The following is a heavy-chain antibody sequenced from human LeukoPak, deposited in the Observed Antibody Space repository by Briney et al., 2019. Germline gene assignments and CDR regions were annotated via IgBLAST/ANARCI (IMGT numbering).Heavy chain of an antibody. CDR1: AYTFTSYD. CDR3: ARDGDYGDYNAFDI. Sequence: GASVKVFCKASAYTFTSYDINWVRQATGQGLERMGWMNPNSGNTGYAQKFQGRVTMTRNTSISTAYMELSSLRSEDTAVYYCARDGDYGDYNAFDIWGQGTMVTVSS. CDR2: MNPNSGNT. J-gene: IGHJ3*02. V-gene: IGHV1-8*01. D-gene: IGHD4-17*01.